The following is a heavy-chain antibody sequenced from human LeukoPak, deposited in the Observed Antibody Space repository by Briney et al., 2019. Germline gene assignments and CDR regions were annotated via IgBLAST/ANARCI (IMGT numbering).Heavy chain of an antibody. CDR1: GYTFTSYA. CDR3: ARENGGYSYGYMDV. CDR2: INAGNGNT. D-gene: IGHD5-18*01. Sequence: GASVKVSCKASGYTFTSYAMHWVRQAPGQRLEWMGWINAGNGNTKYSQEFQGRVTITRDTSASTAYMELSSLRSEDMAVYYCARENGGYSYGYMDVWGKGTTVTVSS. V-gene: IGHV1-3*03. J-gene: IGHJ6*03.